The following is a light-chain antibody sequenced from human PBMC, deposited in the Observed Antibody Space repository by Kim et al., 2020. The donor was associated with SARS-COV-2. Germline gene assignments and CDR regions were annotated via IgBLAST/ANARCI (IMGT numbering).Light chain of an antibody. J-gene: IGKJ4*01. Sequence: LSPGERATLSYRASQGVNVYLAWYQQKPGQPPRLLIHDASTRATGIPMRFSGSGSGTDFTLTISSLEPEDFALYYCQQRLNWPLTFGGGTKVDIK. CDR1: QGVNVY. V-gene: IGKV3-11*01. CDR2: DAS. CDR3: QQRLNWPLT.